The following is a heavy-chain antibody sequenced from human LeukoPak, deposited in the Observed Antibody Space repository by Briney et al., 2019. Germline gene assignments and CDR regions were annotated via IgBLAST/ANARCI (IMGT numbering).Heavy chain of an antibody. J-gene: IGHJ4*02. CDR1: GFTFSDYY. CDR2: ISSSGSTI. V-gene: IGHV3-11*01. D-gene: IGHD3-3*01. Sequence: GGSLRLSCAASGFTFSDYYMSWIRQAPGKRLEWVSYISSSGSTIYYADSVKGRFTISRDNAKNSLYPQMNSLRAEDTAVYYCASQEWSDGSYFDYWGQGTLVTVSS. CDR3: ASQEWSDGSYFDY.